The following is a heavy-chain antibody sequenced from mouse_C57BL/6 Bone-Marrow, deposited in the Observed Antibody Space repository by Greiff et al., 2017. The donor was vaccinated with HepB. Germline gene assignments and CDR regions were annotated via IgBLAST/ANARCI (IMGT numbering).Heavy chain of an antibody. V-gene: IGHV1-54*01. CDR3: ARRDTSRGYYFDY. J-gene: IGHJ2*01. CDR2: INPGSGGT. Sequence: VQRVESGAELVRPGTSVKVSCKASGYAFTNYLIEWVKQRPGQGLEWIGVINPGSGGTNYNEKFKGKATLTADKSSSTAYMQLSSLTSEDSAVYFCARRDTSRGYYFDYWGQGTTLTVSS. CDR1: GYAFTNYL.